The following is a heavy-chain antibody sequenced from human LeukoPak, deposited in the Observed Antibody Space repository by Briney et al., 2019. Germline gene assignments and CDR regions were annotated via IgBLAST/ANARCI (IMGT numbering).Heavy chain of an antibody. V-gene: IGHV4-34*01. D-gene: IGHD4-17*01. CDR1: GGSFSGYY. CDR3: ATYLFDYGDYFDY. CDR2: IYYSGST. Sequence: SETLSLTCAVYGGSFSGYYWSWIRQPPGKGLEWIGSIYYSGSTYYNPSLKSRVTISVDTSKNQFSLKLSSVTAADTAVYYCATYLFDYGDYFDYWGQGTLVTVSS. J-gene: IGHJ4*02.